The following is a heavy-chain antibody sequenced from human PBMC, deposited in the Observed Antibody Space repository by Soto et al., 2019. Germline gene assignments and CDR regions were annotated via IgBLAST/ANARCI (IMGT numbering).Heavy chain of an antibody. J-gene: IGHJ4*02. CDR2: ISAYNGNT. Sequence: QIQLVQSGAEVKKPGASVKVSCKASGYTFSSYHITWVRQAPGQGLEWMGWISAYNGNTNYAQNLQGRVTMTTDPSTSTDYMELRSLRSDDTAVYYCARDLPPVDYWGQGTLATVSS. V-gene: IGHV1-18*01. CDR1: GYTFSSYH. CDR3: ARDLPPVDY.